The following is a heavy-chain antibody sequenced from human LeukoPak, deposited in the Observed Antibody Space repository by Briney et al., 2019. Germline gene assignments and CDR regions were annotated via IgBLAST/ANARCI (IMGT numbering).Heavy chain of an antibody. V-gene: IGHV3-21*04. J-gene: IGHJ6*02. CDR3: ARDPYSSSWSYGMDV. Sequence: GGSLRLSCAASGFTFSSYSMSWVRQAPGKGLEWVSSISSSGTYVYYADSVKGRFTISRDNAKNSLSLQMNSLRAEDTAVYYCARDPYSSSWSYGMDVWGQGTTVTVSS. D-gene: IGHD6-13*01. CDR2: ISSSGTYV. CDR1: GFTFSSYS.